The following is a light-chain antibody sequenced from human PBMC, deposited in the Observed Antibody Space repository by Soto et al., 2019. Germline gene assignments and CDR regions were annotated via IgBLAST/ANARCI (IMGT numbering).Light chain of an antibody. Sequence: DIVFTQAPGTLSLSPGERATLSRRASQRISSNYLGWYQQKPGQAPRLLIYAASSRATGIPDRFSGSGSGTDFTLTISRLEPEDFAVYYCQDYGSSPQTFGQGTKVDIK. CDR3: QDYGSSPQT. CDR1: QRISSNY. CDR2: AAS. J-gene: IGKJ1*01. V-gene: IGKV3-20*01.